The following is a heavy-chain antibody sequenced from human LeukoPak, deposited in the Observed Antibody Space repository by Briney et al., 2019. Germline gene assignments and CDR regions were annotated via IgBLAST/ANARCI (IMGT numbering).Heavy chain of an antibody. CDR1: GGSISSGGYS. V-gene: IGHV4-30-2*01. D-gene: IGHD5-18*01. J-gene: IGHJ4*02. CDR3: ARGGGYSYGFDY. CDR2: IYHSGSP. Sequence: PSQTPSLTCAVSGGSISSGGYSWSWIRQPPGKGLEWIGYIYHSGSPYYNPSLKSRVTISVDRSKNQFSLKLSSVTAADTAVYYCARGGGYSYGFDYWGQGTLVTVSS.